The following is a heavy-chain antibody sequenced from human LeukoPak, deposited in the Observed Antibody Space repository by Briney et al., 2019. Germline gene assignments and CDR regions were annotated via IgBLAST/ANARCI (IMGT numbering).Heavy chain of an antibody. CDR3: ARGDSSSWEYYFDY. CDR2: IYHSGST. Sequence: KPSETLSLTCAVSGYSISSGYYWGWIRQPPGKGLEWIGSIYHSGSTYYNPSLKSRVTISVDTSKNQFSLKLSSVTAADTAVYYCARGDSSSWEYYFDYWGQGTLVTVSS. V-gene: IGHV4-38-2*01. CDR1: GYSISSGYY. D-gene: IGHD6-13*01. J-gene: IGHJ4*02.